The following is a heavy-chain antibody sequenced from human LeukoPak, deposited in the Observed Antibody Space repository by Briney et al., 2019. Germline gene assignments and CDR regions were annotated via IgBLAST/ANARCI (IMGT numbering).Heavy chain of an antibody. V-gene: IGHV4-59*08. CDR1: DGSTTGYY. J-gene: IGHJ3*01. D-gene: IGHD3-10*01. CDR3: ARHMSVSCDAFDL. CDR2: VYYTGRT. Sequence: SETLSLTCSVSDGSTTGYYWSWIRQPPGKGLEWIAYVYYTGRTLYNPSLESRVTISLDTSKTQFSLTVTSVTAADTAVYYCARHMSVSCDAFDLWGRGTTVTVSS.